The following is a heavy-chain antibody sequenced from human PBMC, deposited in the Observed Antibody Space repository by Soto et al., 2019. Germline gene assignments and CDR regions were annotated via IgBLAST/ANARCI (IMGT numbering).Heavy chain of an antibody. Sequence: DVQLLESGGGLVQPAGSLRLSCAASGFTFSSYAMGWVRQGPGKGLEWVAVVSIGGSTHYADSVRGRFTISRDNSKNTLSLQMNSLTAEDTAVYFCAKRRGGGWYFDYWGQGALVTVSS. D-gene: IGHD2-15*01. J-gene: IGHJ4*02. CDR1: GFTFSSYA. CDR3: AKRRGGGWYFDY. V-gene: IGHV3-23*01. CDR2: VSIGGST.